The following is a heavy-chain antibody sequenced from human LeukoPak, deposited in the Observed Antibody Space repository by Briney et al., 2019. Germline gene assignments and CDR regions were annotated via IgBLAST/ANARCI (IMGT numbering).Heavy chain of an antibody. J-gene: IGHJ4*02. CDR1: GYTFTGYY. D-gene: IGHD3-9*01. Sequence: GASVKVSCKASGYTFTGYYMHWARQAPGQGLEWMGWINPNSGGTNYAQKFQGRVTMTRDTSISTAYMELSRLRSDDTAVYYCERGGVLRYFDWLLYISTAFDYWGQGTLVTVSS. V-gene: IGHV1-2*02. CDR3: ERGGVLRYFDWLLYISTAFDY. CDR2: INPNSGGT.